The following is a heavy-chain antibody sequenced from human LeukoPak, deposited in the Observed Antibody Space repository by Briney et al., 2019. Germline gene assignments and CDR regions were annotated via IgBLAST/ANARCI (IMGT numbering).Heavy chain of an antibody. CDR2: IIPISGTA. CDR3: ARGLVVVAARAFYYYYGMDV. Sequence: ASVKVSCKASGGTFSSYAISWVRQAPGQGLEWMGGIIPISGTANYAQKFQGRVTITADESTSTAYMELSSLRSEDTAVYYCARGLVVVAARAFYYYYGMDVWGQGTTVTVSS. D-gene: IGHD2-15*01. J-gene: IGHJ6*02. V-gene: IGHV1-69*13. CDR1: GGTFSSYA.